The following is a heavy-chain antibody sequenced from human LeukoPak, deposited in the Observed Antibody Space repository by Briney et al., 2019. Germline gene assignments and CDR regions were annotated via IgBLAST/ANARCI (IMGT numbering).Heavy chain of an antibody. V-gene: IGHV3-21*06. CDR1: GCTFSAYT. J-gene: IGHJ4*01. CDR2: IKGSDNYI. CDR3: ARSRGMAMNDKNLMY. Sequence: GGSLRLSCAASGCTFSAYTLNWVRQAPGKGLEWVSSIKGSDNYIYNADSVAGRFTVSTDDAQNSIYLQMNSLRVEDTAIYYCARSRGMAMNDKNLMYWGHGSLVTVSS. D-gene: IGHD3-10*01.